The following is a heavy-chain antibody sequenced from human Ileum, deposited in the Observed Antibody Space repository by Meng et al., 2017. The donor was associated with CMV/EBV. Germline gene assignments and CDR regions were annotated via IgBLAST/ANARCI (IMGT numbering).Heavy chain of an antibody. Sequence: GGSLRLSCAASGFTFSAYAMSWVRQAPGKGLEWVSSISGSGSNTYYADSVKGRFTISRDNAKNTLYLQMNSLRADDTAVYYCATELMSAFEIWGQGTMVTVSS. CDR2: ISGSGSNT. J-gene: IGHJ3*02. CDR3: ATELMSAFEI. CDR1: GFTFSAYA. V-gene: IGHV3-23*01. D-gene: IGHD3-10*01.